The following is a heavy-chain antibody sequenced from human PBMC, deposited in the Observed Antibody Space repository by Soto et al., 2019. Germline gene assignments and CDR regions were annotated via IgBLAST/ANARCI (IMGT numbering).Heavy chain of an antibody. D-gene: IGHD3-16*02. Sequence: GASVKVSCKASGGTFSSYAISWVRQAPGQGLEWMGGIIPIFGTANYAQKFQGRVTITADESTSTAYMELSSLRSEDTAVYYCATSLLGLIMHFQHWGQGTLVTVSS. CDR2: IIPIFGTA. V-gene: IGHV1-69*13. J-gene: IGHJ1*01. CDR3: ATSLLGLIMHFQH. CDR1: GGTFSSYA.